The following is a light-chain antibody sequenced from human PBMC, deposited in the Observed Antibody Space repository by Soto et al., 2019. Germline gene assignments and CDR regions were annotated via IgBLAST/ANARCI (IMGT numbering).Light chain of an antibody. CDR1: QSLGTW. CDR2: DAS. J-gene: IGKJ4*01. Sequence: IQLTQSPSTMSASVGDRLIITCRASQSLGTWLAWSQQKPGKAPKLLIYDASTVESGVPSRFSGSGSGTEFTLNINSLQSEDFAVYYCQQYNNWAPLTFGGGTTV. CDR3: QQYNNWAPLT. V-gene: IGKV1-5*01.